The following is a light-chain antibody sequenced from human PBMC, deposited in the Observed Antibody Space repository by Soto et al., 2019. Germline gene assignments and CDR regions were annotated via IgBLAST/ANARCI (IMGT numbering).Light chain of an antibody. Sequence: QSVLTQPPSVSGAPGQRVTISCAGSSSNIGAGYDVQWYQHLPGTAPKLLIYGNNNRPSGLPDRFSGSKSGTSASLAITGLQAEDEADYFCQSFASSLSGSVFGTGTKLTVL. CDR2: GNN. V-gene: IGLV1-40*01. CDR1: SSNIGAGYD. J-gene: IGLJ1*01. CDR3: QSFASSLSGSV.